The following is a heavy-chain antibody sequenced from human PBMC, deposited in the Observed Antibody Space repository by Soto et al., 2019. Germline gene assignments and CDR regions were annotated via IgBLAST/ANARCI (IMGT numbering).Heavy chain of an antibody. CDR2: IDPSDSYT. CDR1: GYSFTSYW. CDR3: ATHVSGSHDAFDI. D-gene: IGHD1-26*01. Sequence: PGESLKISCKGSGYSFTSYWISWVRQMPGKGLEWMGRIDPSDSYTNYSPSFQGHVTISADKSISTAHLQWSSLKASDTAMYYCATHVSGSHDAFDIWGQGTMVTVSS. J-gene: IGHJ3*02. V-gene: IGHV5-10-1*01.